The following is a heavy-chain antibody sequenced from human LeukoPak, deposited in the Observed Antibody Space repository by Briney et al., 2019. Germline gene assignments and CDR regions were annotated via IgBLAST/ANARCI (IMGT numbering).Heavy chain of an antibody. CDR2: ISYDGSNK. V-gene: IGHV3-30*18. CDR1: GFTFSSYG. J-gene: IGHJ4*02. D-gene: IGHD4-23*01. CDR3: AKDQAWYGGEGMICDY. Sequence: GGSLRLSCAASGFTFSSYGMHWVRQAPGKGLEWVAVISYDGSNKYYADSVKGRFTISRDNSKNTLYLQMNSLRAEDTAVYYCAKDQAWYGGEGMICDYWGQGTLVTVSS.